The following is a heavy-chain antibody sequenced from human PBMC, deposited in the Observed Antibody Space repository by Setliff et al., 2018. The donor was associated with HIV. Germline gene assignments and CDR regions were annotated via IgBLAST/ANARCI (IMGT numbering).Heavy chain of an antibody. J-gene: IGHJ4*02. D-gene: IGHD2-21*02. Sequence: GGSLRLSCAASGFTFDDYTMHWVRQAPGKGLEWVSLINWDGGSIFYADSVRGRFTISRDNSKNSLYLQMNSLRTEDTALYYCSKGHPDGDPYYFDYWGRGSLVTVSS. CDR1: GFTFDDYT. CDR2: INWDGGSI. CDR3: SKGHPDGDPYYFDY. V-gene: IGHV3-43*01.